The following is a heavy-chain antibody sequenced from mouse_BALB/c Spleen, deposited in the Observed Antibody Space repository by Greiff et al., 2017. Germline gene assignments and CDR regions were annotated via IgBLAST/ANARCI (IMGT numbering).Heavy chain of an antibody. V-gene: IGHV1-69*02. D-gene: IGHD6-1*01. CDR1: GYTFTSYW. CDR2: IYPSDSYT. Sequence: QVQLQQPGAELVRPGASVKLSCKASGYTFTSYWINWVKQRPGQGLEWIGNIYPSDSYTNYNQKFKDKATLTVDKSSSTAYMQLSSPTSEDSAVYYCTREGEMTSYWGQGTTLTVSS. J-gene: IGHJ2*01. CDR3: TREGEMTSY.